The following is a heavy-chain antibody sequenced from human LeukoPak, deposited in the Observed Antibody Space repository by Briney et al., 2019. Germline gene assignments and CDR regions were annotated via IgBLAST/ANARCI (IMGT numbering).Heavy chain of an antibody. J-gene: IGHJ4*02. CDR3: ARHGGYSGNPMPFDS. D-gene: IGHD4-23*01. CDR1: GGSISSYY. Sequence: PSETLSLTCTVSGGSISSYYWSWIRQPPGKGLEWIAYIYYSGTTNYNPPLKSRVTISLDTSKNHFSLKLSSVTAADTAVYYCARHGGYSGNPMPFDSWGQGTLVTVSS. V-gene: IGHV4-59*08. CDR2: IYYSGTT.